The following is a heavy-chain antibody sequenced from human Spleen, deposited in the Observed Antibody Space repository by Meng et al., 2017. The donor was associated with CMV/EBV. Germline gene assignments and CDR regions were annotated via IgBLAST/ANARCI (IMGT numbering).Heavy chain of an antibody. J-gene: IGHJ4*02. Sequence: GESLKISCAASGFTVSSNYMSWVRQAPGKGLEWVAVISYDGSDKYYADSVKGRFTISRDNSKHTLYLQMNSLRAEDTAVYSCAREGVGGSFYPYWGQGTQVTVSS. CDR2: ISYDGSDK. V-gene: IGHV3-30-3*01. CDR1: GFTVSSNY. D-gene: IGHD1-26*01. CDR3: AREGVGGSFYPY.